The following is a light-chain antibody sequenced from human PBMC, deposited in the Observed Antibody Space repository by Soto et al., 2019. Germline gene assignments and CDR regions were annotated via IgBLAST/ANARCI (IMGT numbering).Light chain of an antibody. CDR2: EVE. CDR1: GRDIGAYNY. CDR3: SSYTASYFYV. Sequence: SVLTQPASVSGSPGQSITISCTGSGRDIGAYNYVSWYQQHPGKAPKLIIYEVENRPSGVSNRFSASKSAFTASLTISGLQAEDEADYYCSSYTASYFYVFGPGTKV. V-gene: IGLV2-14*01. J-gene: IGLJ1*01.